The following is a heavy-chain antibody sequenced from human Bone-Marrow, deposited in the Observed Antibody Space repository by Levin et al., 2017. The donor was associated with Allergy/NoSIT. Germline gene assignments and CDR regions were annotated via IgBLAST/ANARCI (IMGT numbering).Heavy chain of an antibody. J-gene: IGHJ5*01. CDR3: VRGLTKYDS. Sequence: ASVKVSCKASGYTLGEHDINWIRQATGQGLEWMGWMNPNSGYTGYAEKFQGSVTMTMNSDTGTAYMELRSLTFEDTAVYYCVRGLTKYDSWGQGTLITVSS. D-gene: IGHD2-8*01. CDR2: MNPNSGYT. CDR1: GYTLGEHD. V-gene: IGHV1-8*01.